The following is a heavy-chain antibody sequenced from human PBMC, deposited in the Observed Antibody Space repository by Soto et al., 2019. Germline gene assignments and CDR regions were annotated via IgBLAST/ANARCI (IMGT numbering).Heavy chain of an antibody. CDR3: ARDRVTIFGVVLYGMDV. CDR2: INAGNGNT. J-gene: IGHJ6*02. CDR1: GYTFTSYA. V-gene: IGHV1-3*01. Sequence: GASVKVSCKASGYTFTSYAMHWVRQAPGQRLEWMGWINAGNGNTKYSQKFQGRVTITRDTSASTAYMELSSLRSEDTAVYYCARDRVTIFGVVLYGMDVWGQGTTVTVSS. D-gene: IGHD3-3*01.